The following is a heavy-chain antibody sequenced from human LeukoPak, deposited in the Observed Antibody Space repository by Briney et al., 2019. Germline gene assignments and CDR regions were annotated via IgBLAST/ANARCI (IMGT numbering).Heavy chain of an antibody. CDR2: IWNDGNKK. V-gene: IGHV3-33*01. J-gene: IGHJ4*02. CDR3: ARALSSGGWYGGDY. Sequence: PGGSLRLSCAASGFTFSYYGMHWVRQAPGKGLEWVAVIWNDGNKKYYADSVKGRFTISRDNSKNTLYLQMNSLRAEDTAIYYCARALSSGGWYGGDYWGQGTLVTVSS. D-gene: IGHD6-19*01. CDR1: GFTFSYYG.